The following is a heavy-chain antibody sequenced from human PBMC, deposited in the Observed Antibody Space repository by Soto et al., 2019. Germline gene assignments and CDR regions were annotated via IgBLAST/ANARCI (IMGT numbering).Heavy chain of an antibody. V-gene: IGHV3-23*01. CDR2: ISGSGGST. CDR1: GFTFSSYA. Sequence: GGSLRLSCAASGFTFSSYAMSWVRQAPGKGLEWVSAISGSGGSTYYADSVKGRFTISRDNSKNTLYLQMNSLRAEDTAVYYCVTAARPNYYYGMDVWGQGTTVTVSS. D-gene: IGHD6-6*01. CDR3: VTAARPNYYYGMDV. J-gene: IGHJ6*02.